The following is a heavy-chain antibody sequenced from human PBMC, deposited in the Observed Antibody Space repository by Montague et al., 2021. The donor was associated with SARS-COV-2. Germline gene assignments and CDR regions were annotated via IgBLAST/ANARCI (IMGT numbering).Heavy chain of an antibody. Sequence: SETLSLTCTVSGRSTISTSSYWGWIRQPPGGGLEWIGSISHRENTFYNPSLKSPVTISVDTSKNQFSLKMISVTAADTGIYYCVRVSWYYYGSGAFDYWGQGTLVTVSA. D-gene: IGHD3-10*01. CDR2: ISHRENT. V-gene: IGHV4-39*07. J-gene: IGHJ4*02. CDR3: VRVSWYYYGSGAFDY. CDR1: GRSTISTSSY.